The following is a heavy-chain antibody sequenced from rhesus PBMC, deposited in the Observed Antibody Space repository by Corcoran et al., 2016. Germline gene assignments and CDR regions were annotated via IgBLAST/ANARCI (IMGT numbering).Heavy chain of an antibody. D-gene: IGHD6-25*01. J-gene: IGHJ4*01. V-gene: IGHV4-80*01. Sequence: QVQLQESGPGLVKPSETLSLTCAVSGGSFSSYWWSWIRQPPGKGLEWIGEINGNSGSTNYNPSLKSRVTISKDASKNQFSLKLGSVTAADTAVYYCARFGAAGLFDYWGQGVLVTVSS. CDR1: GGSFSSYW. CDR2: INGNSGST. CDR3: ARFGAAGLFDY.